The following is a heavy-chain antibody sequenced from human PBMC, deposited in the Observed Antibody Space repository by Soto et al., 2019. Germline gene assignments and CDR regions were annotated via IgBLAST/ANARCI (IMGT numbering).Heavy chain of an antibody. CDR3: TRDRLYRRLYSYGMDV. Sequence: GGSLRLSCTASGFTFGDYAMSWVRQAPGKGLEWVGFIRSKAYGGTTEYAASVKGRFTISRDDSKSIAYLQMNSLKTEDTAVYYCTRDRLYRRLYSYGMDVWGQGTTVTVSS. V-gene: IGHV3-49*04. CDR1: GFTFGDYA. J-gene: IGHJ6*02. CDR2: IRSKAYGGTT.